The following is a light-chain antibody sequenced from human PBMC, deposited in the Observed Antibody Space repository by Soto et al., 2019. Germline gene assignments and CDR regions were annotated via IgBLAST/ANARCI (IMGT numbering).Light chain of an antibody. Sequence: QPVLTQPPSVSGAPGQRITISCTGGSSNIGAGYDVHWYQKLPGTAPKLLIYGNNNRPSGVPDRFSGSKSGTSGSLAITGLQAEDEADYYCQSYDSSLSVYVFGTWTKVTVL. V-gene: IGLV1-40*01. J-gene: IGLJ1*01. CDR2: GNN. CDR3: QSYDSSLSVYV. CDR1: SSNIGAGYD.